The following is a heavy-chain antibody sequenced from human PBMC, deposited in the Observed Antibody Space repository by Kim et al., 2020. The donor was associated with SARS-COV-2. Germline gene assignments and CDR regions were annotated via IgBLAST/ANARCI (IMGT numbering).Heavy chain of an antibody. D-gene: IGHD3-9*01. J-gene: IGHJ2*01. V-gene: IGHV4-39*01. CDR1: GGSITSGSYY. CDR3: ARQPIYYEILTGNTGRYFDR. CDR2: IYYSGST. Sequence: SETLSLTCTVSGGSITSGSYYWGWIRQPPGKGLEWIGSIYYSGSTYYNPSLKSRVTISVDTSKNHFSLKLSSVTAADTAVFYCARQPIYYEILTGNTGRYFDRWGRGTLVTVSS.